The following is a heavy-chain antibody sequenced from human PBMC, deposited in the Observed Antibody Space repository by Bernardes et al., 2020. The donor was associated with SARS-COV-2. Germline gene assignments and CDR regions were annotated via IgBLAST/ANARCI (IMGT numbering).Heavy chain of an antibody. V-gene: IGHV3-9*01. D-gene: IGHD3-10*01. J-gene: IGHJ6*02. CDR1: GFTFDDYA. CDR2: ISWNSGSI. Sequence: GGSLRLSCAASGFTFDDYAMHWVRQAPGKGLEWVSGISWNSGSIGYADSVKGRFTISRDNAKNSLYLQMNSLRAEDTALYYCAAAQEGLTMVRGVASYGMDVWGRGTTVSVSS. CDR3: AAAQEGLTMVRGVASYGMDV.